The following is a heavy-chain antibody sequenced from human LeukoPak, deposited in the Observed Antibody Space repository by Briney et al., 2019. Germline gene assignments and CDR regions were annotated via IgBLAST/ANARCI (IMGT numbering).Heavy chain of an antibody. V-gene: IGHV1-18*01. CDR3: ARVQYYYDSSGYYHFDY. J-gene: IGHJ4*02. D-gene: IGHD3-22*01. CDR1: GYTFTSYG. CDR2: ISAYNGNT. Sequence: ASVKVSCKASGYTFTSYGICWVRQAPGQGLEWMGWISAYNGNTNYAQKLQGRVTMTTDTSTSTAYMELRSLRSDDTAVYYCARVQYYYDSSGYYHFDYWGQGTLVTVSS.